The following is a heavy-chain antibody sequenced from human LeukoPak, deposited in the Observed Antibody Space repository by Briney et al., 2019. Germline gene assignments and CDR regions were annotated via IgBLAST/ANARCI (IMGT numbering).Heavy chain of an antibody. D-gene: IGHD3-10*01. CDR1: GFTFSSYG. Sequence: PGGSLRLSCAASGFTFSSYGMHWVRQAPGKGLEWVAVISYDGSNKYYADSVKGRITISRDNSKNTLYLQMNSLRAEDTAVYYCANLPSSGTYWGQGTLVTVSS. CDR2: ISYDGSNK. V-gene: IGHV3-30*18. J-gene: IGHJ4*02. CDR3: ANLPSSGTY.